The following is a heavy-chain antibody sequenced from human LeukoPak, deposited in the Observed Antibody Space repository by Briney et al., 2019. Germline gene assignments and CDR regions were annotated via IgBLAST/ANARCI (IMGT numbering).Heavy chain of an antibody. J-gene: IGHJ4*02. CDR1: GFTFSSYA. Sequence: GGSLRLSCAASGFTFSSYAMSWVRQAPGKGLEWVSAISGSGGSTYYADSVKGRFTISRDNSKNALYLQMNSLRAEDTAVYYCAKSLAASLNPGWGQGTLVTVSS. CDR3: AKSLAASLNPG. D-gene: IGHD6-25*01. V-gene: IGHV3-23*01. CDR2: ISGSGGST.